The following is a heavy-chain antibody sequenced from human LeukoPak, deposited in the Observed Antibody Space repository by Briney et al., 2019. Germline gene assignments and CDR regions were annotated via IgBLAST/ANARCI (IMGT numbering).Heavy chain of an antibody. CDR1: GSIFNKAW. CDR2: IKSKNDGETT. J-gene: IGHJ4*02. D-gene: IGHD2-15*01. V-gene: IGHV3-15*01. Sequence: GGSLRLSCAASGSIFNKAWMNWVRQAPGKGPEWVGRIKSKNDGETTDYGAPVKGRFTISRDDSKNTLYLQMNSLKTDDTVIYYCTPVMVEDRGFWGQGTLVTVSS. CDR3: TPVMVEDRGF.